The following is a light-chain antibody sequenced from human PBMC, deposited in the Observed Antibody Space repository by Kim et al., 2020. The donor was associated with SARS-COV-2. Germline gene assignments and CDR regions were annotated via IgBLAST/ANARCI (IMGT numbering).Light chain of an antibody. V-gene: IGLV3-1*01. J-gene: IGLJ2*01. CDR3: QAWDTSTVV. CDR1: KLGNKY. CDR2: EDI. Sequence: ASPGQTASITCYREKLGNKYAYWCQLQPGHAPVLVLYEDIKRPSGIPERFSGSNSGNTATLTISGTQAIDEADYYCQAWDTSTVVFGVGTQLTVL.